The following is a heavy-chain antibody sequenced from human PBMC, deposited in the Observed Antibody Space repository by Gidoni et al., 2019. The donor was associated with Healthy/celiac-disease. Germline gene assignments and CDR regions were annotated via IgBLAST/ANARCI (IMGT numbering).Heavy chain of an antibody. CDR2: ISGSGGST. CDR3: AKDISVKASGDYDY. CDR1: GFTFSSYA. J-gene: IGHJ4*02. D-gene: IGHD4-17*01. Sequence: EVQLLESGGGLVQPGGSLRLSCAASGFTFSSYAMSWVPQAPGKGLEWVSAISGSGGSTSYADSLKGRFTISRDNSKNTLYLQMNSLRAEDTAVYYCAKDISVKASGDYDYWGQGTLVTVSS. V-gene: IGHV3-23*01.